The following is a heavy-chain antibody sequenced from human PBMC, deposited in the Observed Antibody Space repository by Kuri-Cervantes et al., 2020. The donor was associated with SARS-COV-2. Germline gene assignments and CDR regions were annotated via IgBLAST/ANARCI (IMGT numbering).Heavy chain of an antibody. CDR2: IYTSGST. CDR1: GGSISSSSYY. V-gene: IGHV4-61*05. J-gene: IGHJ6*03. Sequence: SETLSLTCTVSGGSISSSSYYWGWNRQPPGKGLEWIGRIYTSGSTNYNPSLKSRVTMSVDTSKNQFSLKLSSVTAADTAVYYCARGVKSRGYYYYYMDVWGKGTTVTVSS. D-gene: IGHD3-16*01. CDR3: ARGVKSRGYYYYYMDV.